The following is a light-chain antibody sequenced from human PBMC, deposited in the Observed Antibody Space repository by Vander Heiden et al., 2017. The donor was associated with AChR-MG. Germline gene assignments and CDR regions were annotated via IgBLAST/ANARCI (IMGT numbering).Light chain of an antibody. CDR1: QSIDNS. V-gene: IGKV1-5*03. CDR3: QHDKTYPFT. CDR2: KAS. Sequence: DILMTQSPSTLSASVGDRVTITCRASQSIDNSLAWYQQKPGKAPKLLIYKASNLQNGVPSRFSGSESGTDFTLTISSLQPDDFATYYCQHDKTYPFTFGHGTKVDVK. J-gene: IGKJ3*01.